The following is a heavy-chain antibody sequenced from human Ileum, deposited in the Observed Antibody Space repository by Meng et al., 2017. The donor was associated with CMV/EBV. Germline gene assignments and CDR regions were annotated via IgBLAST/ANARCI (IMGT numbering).Heavy chain of an antibody. J-gene: IGHJ4*02. CDR3: ARDGVGGYFVY. CDR2: IKEDGSEI. D-gene: IGHD3-22*01. CDR1: GFTFDDYG. Sequence: GESLKISCAASGFTFDDYGMSWVRQAPGKGLEWVGNIKEDGSEINYVDSVKGRFTISRDNAKNSLYLQMNSLRAEDTAVYYCARDGVGGYFVYWGQGTLVTVSS. V-gene: IGHV3-7*01.